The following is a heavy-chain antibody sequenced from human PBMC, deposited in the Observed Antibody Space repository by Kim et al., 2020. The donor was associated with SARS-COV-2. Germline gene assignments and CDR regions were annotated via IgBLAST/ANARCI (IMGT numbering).Heavy chain of an antibody. J-gene: IGHJ5*01. V-gene: IGHV3-23*01. CDR1: GLSFSTHA. CDR3: AQGDVMSSYFDS. D-gene: IGHD3-16*01. Sequence: GGSLRLSCAASGLSFSTHAMSWVRQAPGKGLEWLSAITGSGRDTYYADSVKGRFTISRDTSKDTVYLYMSHLRTDDTAVYYCAQGDVMSSYFDSWGQGTQVTVSS. CDR2: ITGSGRDT.